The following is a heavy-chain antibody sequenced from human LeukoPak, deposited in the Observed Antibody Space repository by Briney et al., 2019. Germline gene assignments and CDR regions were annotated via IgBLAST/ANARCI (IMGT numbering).Heavy chain of an antibody. Sequence: GGSLRLSCTASGFAFDEHGMSWVRQAPGKGLELVSGINWSGKSTAYTDPFRGRFTISRDNAKNSLYLQMDSLRAEDTALYYCARAPITSPFYFDSWGQGTLVTVSS. CDR2: INWSGKST. CDR1: GFAFDEHG. D-gene: IGHD2-2*01. CDR3: ARAPITSPFYFDS. J-gene: IGHJ4*02. V-gene: IGHV3-20*04.